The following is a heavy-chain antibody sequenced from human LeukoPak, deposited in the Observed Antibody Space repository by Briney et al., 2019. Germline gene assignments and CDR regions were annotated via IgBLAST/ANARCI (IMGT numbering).Heavy chain of an antibody. Sequence: PSETLSLTCTVSGGSISSGDYYWSWIRQPPGKGLEWIGYIYYSGSTYYNPSLKSRVTISVDTSKNQFSLKLSSVTAADTAVYYCAIFQEGFGETSDYWGQGTLVTVSS. CDR1: GGSISSGDYY. J-gene: IGHJ4*02. D-gene: IGHD3-10*01. CDR3: AIFQEGFGETSDY. V-gene: IGHV4-30-4*01. CDR2: IYYSGST.